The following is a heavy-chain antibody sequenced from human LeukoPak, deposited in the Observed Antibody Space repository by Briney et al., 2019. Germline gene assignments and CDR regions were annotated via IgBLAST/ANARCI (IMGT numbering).Heavy chain of an antibody. CDR2: INHSGST. CDR1: GGSFSGYY. CDR3: ARGSVVAAPNWFDP. J-gene: IGHJ5*02. Sequence: SETLSLTCAVYGGSFSGYYWSWIRQPPGKGLEWIGEINHSGSTNYNPSLKSRVTISVDTSKNQFSLKLSSVTAADTAVYYCARGSVVAAPNWFDPWGQGTLVTVSS. V-gene: IGHV4-34*01. D-gene: IGHD2-15*01.